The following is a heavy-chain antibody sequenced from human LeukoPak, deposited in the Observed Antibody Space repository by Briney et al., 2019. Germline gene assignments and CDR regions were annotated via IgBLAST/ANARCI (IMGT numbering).Heavy chain of an antibody. J-gene: IGHJ4*02. D-gene: IGHD6-6*01. V-gene: IGHV4-39*01. CDR2: IYCSWIS. Sequence: PSETLSLTCTASGVSISSSNYYWGWNRQPPGKGRVWFRSIYCSWISYYNQYLKSRVSISVDTSKNQFTLKLRSVTAAGAAVYYCASRMYSISSRLTFDHWGQGTLVTVSS. CDR1: GVSISSSNYY. CDR3: ASRMYSISSRLTFDH.